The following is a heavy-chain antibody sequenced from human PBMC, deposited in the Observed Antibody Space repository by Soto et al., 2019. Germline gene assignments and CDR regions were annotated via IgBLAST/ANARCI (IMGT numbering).Heavy chain of an antibody. CDR2: KWYDGSNK. CDR1: GFTFSSYG. CDR3: ARDTVTAPQGFGYYYYYGMDV. D-gene: IGHD4-17*01. Sequence: QVQLVESGGGVVQPGRSLRLSCAASGFTFSSYGMHWVRQAPGKGLEWVAVKWYDGSNKYYADSVKGRFTISRDNSKNTLYLQMNSLRAEDTAVYYCARDTVTAPQGFGYYYYYGMDVWGQGTTVTVSS. J-gene: IGHJ6*02. V-gene: IGHV3-33*01.